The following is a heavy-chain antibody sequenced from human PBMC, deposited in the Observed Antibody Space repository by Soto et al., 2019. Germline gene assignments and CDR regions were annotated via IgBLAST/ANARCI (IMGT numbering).Heavy chain of an antibody. CDR2: ISTYNGNT. Sequence: QVPLVQSGPEVKKPGASVKVSCKASGYTFSNSGFSWMRQAPGQGLEWMGWISTYNGNTNYAQKFQGRLSMTTDTSTSTAFMELRPLRSDDTAVYYCARDEYNNGRNWLNPWGQGTLVTVTS. V-gene: IGHV1-18*01. CDR3: ARDEYNNGRNWLNP. CDR1: GYTFSNSG. J-gene: IGHJ5*02. D-gene: IGHD2-8*01.